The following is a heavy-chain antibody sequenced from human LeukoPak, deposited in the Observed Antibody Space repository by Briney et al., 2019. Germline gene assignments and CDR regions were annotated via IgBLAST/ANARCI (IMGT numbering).Heavy chain of an antibody. D-gene: IGHD1-26*01. CDR2: INHSGST. CDR1: GGSFSGYY. J-gene: IGHJ5*02. CDR3: ARFKYWQLGSLDP. Sequence: PSETPSLTCAVYGGSFSGYYWSWIRQPPGKGLEWIGEINHSGSTNYNPSLKSRVTISVDTSKNQFSLKLSSVTAADTAVYYCARFKYWQLGSLDPWGQGTLVTVSS. V-gene: IGHV4-34*01.